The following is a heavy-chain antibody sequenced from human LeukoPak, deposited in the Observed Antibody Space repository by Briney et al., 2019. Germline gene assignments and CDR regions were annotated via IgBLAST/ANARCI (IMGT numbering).Heavy chain of an antibody. CDR3: ARDYGSGSYPDAFDI. Sequence: GGSLRLSCAASGFTFSSYWMSWVRQAPGKGLEWVANIKQDGSEKYYVDSVKGLFTISRDNAKNSLYLQMNSLRAEDTAVYYCARDYGSGSYPDAFDIWGQGTMVTLSS. CDR2: IKQDGSEK. D-gene: IGHD3-10*01. V-gene: IGHV3-7*01. CDR1: GFTFSSYW. J-gene: IGHJ3*02.